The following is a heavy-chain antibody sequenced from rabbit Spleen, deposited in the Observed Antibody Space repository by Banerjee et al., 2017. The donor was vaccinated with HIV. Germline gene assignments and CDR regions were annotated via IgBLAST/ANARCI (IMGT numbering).Heavy chain of an antibody. J-gene: IGHJ4*01. Sequence: QEQLEESGGDLVKPGASLTLTCTASGFSFSSSAYMCWVRQAPGKGLEWIGYINTGNGGTAYASWAKGRFTISKASSTTVTLQMTSLTAADTATYFCAKDGGASYTDLWGPGTLVTVS. CDR1: GFSFSSSAY. D-gene: IGHD6-1*01. CDR3: AKDGGASYTDL. CDR2: INTGNGGT. V-gene: IGHV1S45*01.